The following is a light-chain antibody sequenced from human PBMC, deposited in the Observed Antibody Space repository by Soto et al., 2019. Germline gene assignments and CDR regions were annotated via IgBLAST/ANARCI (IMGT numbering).Light chain of an antibody. J-gene: IGKJ1*01. V-gene: IGKV3-11*01. CDR2: DAS. CDR1: QSVGTK. Sequence: EVVLTQSPATLSLSPGERATLSCRASQSVGTKLAWYQQKPGQAPRLLIYDASNRATGIPARFSGSGSGTDFTLTISSLEPEDFAVYYCQQRSNWPWTFGQGTKVDIK. CDR3: QQRSNWPWT.